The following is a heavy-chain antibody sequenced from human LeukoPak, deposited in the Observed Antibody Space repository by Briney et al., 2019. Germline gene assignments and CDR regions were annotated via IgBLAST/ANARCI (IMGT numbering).Heavy chain of an antibody. V-gene: IGHV1-2*02. CDR3: ARDEGTYYYDSSGYYYNY. CDR1: GYTFTGYY. CDR2: INPNSGGT. Sequence: ASVKVSCKASGYTFTGYYMHWVRQAPGQGLEWMGWINPNSGGTNYAQKFQGRVTMTRDTSISTAYMELSRLRSDDTAMYYCARDEGTYYYDSSGYYYNYWGQGTLVTVSS. D-gene: IGHD3-22*01. J-gene: IGHJ4*02.